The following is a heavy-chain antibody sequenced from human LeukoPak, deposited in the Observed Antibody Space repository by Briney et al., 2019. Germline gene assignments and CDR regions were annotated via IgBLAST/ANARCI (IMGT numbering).Heavy chain of an antibody. CDR3: ASLKNYYDSSGYLVTEAFDI. J-gene: IGHJ3*02. V-gene: IGHV1-18*01. D-gene: IGHD3-22*01. CDR1: GYTFTTYA. CDR2: ISVYYGNT. Sequence: ASVKVSCKASGYTFTTYAISWVRQAPGQGLEWMGWISVYYGNTKYAKNLQGRVTMTTDTSTRTAYMELRSLRSDDTAVYYCASLKNYYDSSGYLVTEAFDIWGQGTMVTVSS.